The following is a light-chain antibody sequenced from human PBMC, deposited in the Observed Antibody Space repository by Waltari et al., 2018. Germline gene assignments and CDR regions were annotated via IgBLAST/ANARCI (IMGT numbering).Light chain of an antibody. CDR1: QTINSD. Sequence: EIVMTQSPATLSVSPGERATLSCRASQTINSDLAWYQQKPGQAPRPLIYAASTRATGIPGRFSGSGSGTECTLTISSLQSEDFAVYYCQQYNGWRTFGQGTKLEIK. V-gene: IGKV3D-15*01. CDR3: QQYNGWRT. CDR2: AAS. J-gene: IGKJ2*01.